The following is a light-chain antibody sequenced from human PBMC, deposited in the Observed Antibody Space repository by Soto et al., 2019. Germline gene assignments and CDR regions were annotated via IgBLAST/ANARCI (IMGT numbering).Light chain of an antibody. CDR2: DAS. V-gene: IGKV3-11*01. CDR3: QQRSNGPAQYT. CDR1: QSVSSY. J-gene: IGKJ2*01. Sequence: EIVLTQSPATLSLSPGERATLSCRASQSVSSYLAWYQQKPGQAPRLLIYDASNRATGIPARFSGSGSGTDFTLTISSLEPEDFAVYYCQQRSNGPAQYTFGQGTKLEIK.